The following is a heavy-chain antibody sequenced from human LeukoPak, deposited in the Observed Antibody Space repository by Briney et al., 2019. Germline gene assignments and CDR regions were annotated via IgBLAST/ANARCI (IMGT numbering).Heavy chain of an antibody. V-gene: IGHV4-39*07. D-gene: IGHD6-13*01. J-gene: IGHJ5*02. Sequence: SETLSLTCTVSGGSISSSTYYWGWIRQPPGKGLEWIGSIYYSGSTYYNPSLKSRVTMSVDTSKNQFSLKLSSVTAADTAVYYCARVVYLGDSSSWYGDSWFDPWGQGTLVTVSS. CDR3: ARVVYLGDSSSWYGDSWFDP. CDR2: IYYSGST. CDR1: GGSISSSTYY.